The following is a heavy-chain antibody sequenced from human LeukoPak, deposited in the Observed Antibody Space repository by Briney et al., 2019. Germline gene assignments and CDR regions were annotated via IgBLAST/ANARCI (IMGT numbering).Heavy chain of an antibody. D-gene: IGHD3-22*01. CDR3: ARVPYYYDSSGYSISYWYFDL. CDR2: INTNTGNP. CDR1: GYTFINYA. V-gene: IGHV7-4-1*02. J-gene: IGHJ2*01. Sequence: GASVKVSCKASGYTFINYALNWVRQAPGQGLEWMGWINTNTGNPTYAQGFTGRFVFSLDTSVSTAYLQISSLKAEDTAVYYCARVPYYYDSSGYSISYWYFDLWGRGTLVTVSS.